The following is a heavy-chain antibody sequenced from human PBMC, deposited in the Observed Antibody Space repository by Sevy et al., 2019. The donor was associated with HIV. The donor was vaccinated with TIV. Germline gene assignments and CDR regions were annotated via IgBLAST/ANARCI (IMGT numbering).Heavy chain of an antibody. CDR2: IYYSGST. CDR1: GGSISSYY. Sequence: SETLSLTCTVSGGSISSYYWSWIRQPPGKELEWIGYIYYSGSTNYNPSLKSRVTISVDTSKNHFSLKLSSVTAADTAVYYCARGEGVRGVRLGGIYYGMDVWGQGTTVTVSS. CDR3: ARGEGVRGVRLGGIYYGMDV. J-gene: IGHJ6*02. D-gene: IGHD3-10*01. V-gene: IGHV4-59*01.